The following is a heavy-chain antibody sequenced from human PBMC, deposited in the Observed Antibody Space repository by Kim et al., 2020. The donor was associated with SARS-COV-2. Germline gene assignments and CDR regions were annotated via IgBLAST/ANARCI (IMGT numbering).Heavy chain of an antibody. J-gene: IGHJ4*02. D-gene: IGHD3-10*01. CDR1: GFTFSSYG. CDR2: ISYDGSNK. Sequence: GGSLRLSCAASGFTFSSYGMHWVRQAPGKGLEWVAVISYDGSNKYYADSVKGRFTISRDNSNNTLYLQMNSLRAEDTAVYYCAKRSGAARFYYWGQGTLVTVSS. V-gene: IGHV3-30*18. CDR3: AKRSGAARFYY.